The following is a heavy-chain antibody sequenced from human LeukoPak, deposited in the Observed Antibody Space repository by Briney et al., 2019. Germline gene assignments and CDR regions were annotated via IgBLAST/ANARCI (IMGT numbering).Heavy chain of an antibody. Sequence: PGGSLRLSCAASGFTFSSYSMTWVRQAPGKGLEWVSSISSSSSYIYYADSVKGRFTISRDNAKNSLYLQMNSLRAEDTAVFYCARDSHSDSSGWSDYWGQGTLVTVSS. CDR1: GFTFSSYS. CDR3: ARDSHSDSSGWSDY. V-gene: IGHV3-21*01. CDR2: ISSSSSYI. D-gene: IGHD6-19*01. J-gene: IGHJ4*02.